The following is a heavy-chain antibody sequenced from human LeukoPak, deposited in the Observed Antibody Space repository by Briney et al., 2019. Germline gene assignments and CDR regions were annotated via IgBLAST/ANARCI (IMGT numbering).Heavy chain of an antibody. J-gene: IGHJ3*02. CDR2: ISSSGNSI. CDR1: GFTFSSYE. Sequence: GGALRLSCAASGFTFSSYEMNWVRQAPGEGLEWISYISSSGNSIDYADSVKGRFTISRDNAKNSLYLQMNSLRAEDTAVYYCARMVAAFDIWGQGTKVTVSS. CDR3: ARMVAAFDI. V-gene: IGHV3-48*03. D-gene: IGHD2-15*01.